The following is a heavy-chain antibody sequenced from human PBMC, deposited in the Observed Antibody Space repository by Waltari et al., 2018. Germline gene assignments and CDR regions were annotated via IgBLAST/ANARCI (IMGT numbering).Heavy chain of an antibody. CDR2: ISTTGET. Sequence: EVQLLESGGGLVQPGGSLRLSCAVSGFTFSNHDMHWVRQATGKGLEWVSAISTTGETYYAASVRGRFTISREDAQNSFFLQMNSLRAGDTAVYYCATISSVAIHWGQGTTVTVSS. CDR1: GFTFSNHD. J-gene: IGHJ6*02. CDR3: ATISSVAIH. V-gene: IGHV3-13*01. D-gene: IGHD6-6*01.